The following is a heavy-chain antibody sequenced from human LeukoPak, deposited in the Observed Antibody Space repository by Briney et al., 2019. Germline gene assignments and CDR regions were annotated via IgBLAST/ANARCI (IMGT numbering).Heavy chain of an antibody. CDR2: ISAYNGNT. V-gene: IGHV1-18*01. CDR1: GYTFTSYG. J-gene: IGHJ5*02. Sequence: ASVKVSCKASGYTFTSYGISWVRQAPGQGLEWMGWISAYNGNTNYAQKLQGRVTMTTDTSTSTAYVELRSLRSDDTAVYYCARGGLGSSSWYRSNWFDPWGQGTLVTVSS. D-gene: IGHD6-13*01. CDR3: ARGGLGSSSWYRSNWFDP.